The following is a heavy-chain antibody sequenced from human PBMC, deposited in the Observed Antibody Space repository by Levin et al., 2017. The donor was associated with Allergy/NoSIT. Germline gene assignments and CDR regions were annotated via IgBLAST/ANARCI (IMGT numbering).Heavy chain of an antibody. CDR3: GKGSSVNV. J-gene: IGHJ3*01. D-gene: IGHD1-26*01. Sequence: GGSLRLSCAASGFTVSDNYMTWVRQSPGKGLEWVAMIYKDGSTYYADSVKARFSISRDNSKNTVYLQMNSLRAEDTAVYFCGKGSSVNVWGQGMVVTVSS. CDR1: GFTVSDNY. CDR2: IYKDGST. V-gene: IGHV3-66*01.